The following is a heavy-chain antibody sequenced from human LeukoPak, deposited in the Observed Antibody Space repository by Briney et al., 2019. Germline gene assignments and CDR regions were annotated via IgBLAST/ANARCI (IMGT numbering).Heavy chain of an antibody. V-gene: IGHV3-53*01. CDR2: IYSGDKT. D-gene: IGHD3-22*01. CDR3: ARGVANDYDSSGYQN. CDR1: GFTVSSNY. Sequence: QPGGSLRLSCAASGFTVSSNYMSWVRQAPGKGLEWVSVIYSGDKTNYADSVEGRFTISRDNSKNTLYLQINSLRAEDTAVYYCARGVANDYDSSGYQNWGQGTLVTVSS. J-gene: IGHJ4*02.